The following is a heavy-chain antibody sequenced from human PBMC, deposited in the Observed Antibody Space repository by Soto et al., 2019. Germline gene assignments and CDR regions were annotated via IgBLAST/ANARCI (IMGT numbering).Heavy chain of an antibody. CDR2: INHSGST. CDR3: ARSSTSLYYYYMDV. D-gene: IGHD2-2*01. J-gene: IGHJ6*03. CDR1: GGSFSGYY. V-gene: IGHV4-34*01. Sequence: SETLSLTCAVYGGSFSGYYWSWIRQPPGKGLEWIGEINHSGSTNYNPSLKSRVTISVDTSKNQFSLKLSSVTAADTAVYYCARSSTSLYYYYMDVWGKGTTVTVSS.